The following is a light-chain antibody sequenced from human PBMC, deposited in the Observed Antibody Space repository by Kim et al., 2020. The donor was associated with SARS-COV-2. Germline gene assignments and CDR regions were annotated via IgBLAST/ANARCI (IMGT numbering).Light chain of an antibody. CDR3: SSYTSSITVV. J-gene: IGLJ3*02. CDR1: DCTLATFNR. CDR2: DVI. Sequence: QPTTASCAGADCTLATFNRVSWYQRPHGKAPKLMIYDVINRPTGVSNRVSGSKSGNTASLTISGLQAEDEADYYCSSYTSSITVVFGGGTKLTVL. V-gene: IGLV2-14*04.